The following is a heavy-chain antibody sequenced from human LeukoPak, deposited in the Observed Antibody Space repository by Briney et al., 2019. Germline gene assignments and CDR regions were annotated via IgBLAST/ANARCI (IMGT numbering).Heavy chain of an antibody. CDR2: ISYDGSNK. D-gene: IGHD2-21*02. CDR1: GFTFSSYA. CDR3: ARDKAVTAIPGAFDI. Sequence: GGSLRLSCAASGFTFSSYAMHWVRQAPGKGLEWVAVISYDGSNKYYADSVKGRFTISRDNSKNTLYLQMNSLRAEDTAVYYCARDKAVTAIPGAFDIWGQGTMVTVSS. V-gene: IGHV3-30*04. J-gene: IGHJ3*02.